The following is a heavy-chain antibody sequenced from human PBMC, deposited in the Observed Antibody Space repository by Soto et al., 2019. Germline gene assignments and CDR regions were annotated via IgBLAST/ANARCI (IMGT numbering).Heavy chain of an antibody. CDR2: IIPIFGTR. D-gene: IGHD5-12*01. CDR3: AKDGGRAGYVGNWFDP. V-gene: IGHV1-69*15. CDR1: GGTFSNYA. J-gene: IGHJ5*02. Sequence: QVQLVQSGAEVKKPGSSVKVSCKASGGTFSNYAITWVRQAPGQGLEWLGRIIPIFGTRDYAQKFQGRVTIAAXXXTXXAHMALSSLRSEDTAVYYCAKDGGRAGYVGNWFDPWGQGTLVTVSS.